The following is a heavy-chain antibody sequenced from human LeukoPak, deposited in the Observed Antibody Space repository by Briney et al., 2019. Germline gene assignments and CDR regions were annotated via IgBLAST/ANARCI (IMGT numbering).Heavy chain of an antibody. CDR3: ARDFYDFWSGYYTGMAFDI. J-gene: IGHJ3*02. CDR1: GFTFSSHW. D-gene: IGHD3-3*01. Sequence: GGSLRLSCAASGFTFSSHWMSWVRQAPGKGLEWVADIKQDGSQKYYVDSVRGRFTISRDNAKNSLYLQMNSLRAEDTAVYYCARDFYDFWSGYYTGMAFDIWGQGTMVTVSS. CDR2: IKQDGSQK. V-gene: IGHV3-7*05.